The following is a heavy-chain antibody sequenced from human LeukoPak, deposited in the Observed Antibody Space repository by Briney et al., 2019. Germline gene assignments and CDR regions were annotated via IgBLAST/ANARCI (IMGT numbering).Heavy chain of an antibody. V-gene: IGHV4-59*01. CDR3: ARGKLGGINYYDLDV. CDR2: IHYSGNT. Sequence: KPSETLSLTCTVSGGSISSYYWSWIRHPPGKGLEWIGYIHYSGNTNYNPSLQSPVTISVDTPKNQFSLKVHSVTAADTDVYFCARGKLGGINYYDLDVWGKGTTVIVSS. D-gene: IGHD3-16*01. J-gene: IGHJ6*04. CDR1: GGSISSYY.